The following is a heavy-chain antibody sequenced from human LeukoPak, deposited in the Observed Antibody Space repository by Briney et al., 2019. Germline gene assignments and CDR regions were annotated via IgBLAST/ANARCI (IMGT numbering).Heavy chain of an antibody. CDR3: ATVTLTMVRGVNNWFDP. CDR2: FDPEDGET. J-gene: IGHJ5*02. V-gene: IGHV1-24*01. D-gene: IGHD3-10*01. Sequence: ASVKVSSKVSGYTLTELSMHWVRQAPGKGLEWMGGFDPEDGETIYAQKFQGRVTMTEDTSTDTAYMELSSLRSEDTAVYYCATVTLTMVRGVNNWFDPWGQGTLVTVSS. CDR1: GYTLTELS.